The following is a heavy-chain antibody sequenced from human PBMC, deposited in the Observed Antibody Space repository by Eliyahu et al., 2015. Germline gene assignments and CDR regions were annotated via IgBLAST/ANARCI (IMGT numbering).Heavy chain of an antibody. CDR3: ARSRRITIFGVVSYYYGMDV. V-gene: IGHV2-70*15. CDR1: GFSLSTSGMC. Sequence: QVTLRESGPALVKPTQTLTLTCTFSGFSLSTSGMCVSWIRQPPGKALEWLARIDWDDDKYYSTSLKTRLTISKDTSKNQVVLTMTNMDPVDTATYYCARSRRITIFGVVSYYYGMDVWGQGTTVTVSS. J-gene: IGHJ6*02. D-gene: IGHD3-3*01. CDR2: IDWDDDK.